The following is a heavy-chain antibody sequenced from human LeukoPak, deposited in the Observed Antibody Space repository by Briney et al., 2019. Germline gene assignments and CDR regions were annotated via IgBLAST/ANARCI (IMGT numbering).Heavy chain of an antibody. V-gene: IGHV3-23*01. Sequence: GGSLRLSCAASGFTFSSYAMSWVRQAPGKGPEWVSSISDSGDSTYYADSVKGRFTISRDNSKNTLYLQMNSLRAEDTAVYYCAKFNSRTMNSFDYWGQGTLVTVSS. D-gene: IGHD6-13*01. CDR1: GFTFSSYA. J-gene: IGHJ4*02. CDR2: ISDSGDST. CDR3: AKFNSRTMNSFDY.